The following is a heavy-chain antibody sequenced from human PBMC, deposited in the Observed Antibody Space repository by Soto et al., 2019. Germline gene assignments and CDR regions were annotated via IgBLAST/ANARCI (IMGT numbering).Heavy chain of an antibody. V-gene: IGHV3-23*01. CDR2: ISVSGGST. Sequence: EVQLLESGGGLVQPGGSLRLACAASGFSFSSYAMSWVLQAPGKGLEWVSAISVSGGSTYYADSAKGRFTISSDNSKNTLYLQMNSLRAEDTAVYYCANPIYSNYELTFDYWGQGTLVTVSS. J-gene: IGHJ4*02. CDR3: ANPIYSNYELTFDY. CDR1: GFSFSSYA. D-gene: IGHD4-4*01.